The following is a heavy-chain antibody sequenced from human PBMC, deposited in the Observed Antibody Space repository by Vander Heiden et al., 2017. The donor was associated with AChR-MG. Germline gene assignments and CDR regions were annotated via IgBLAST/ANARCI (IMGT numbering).Heavy chain of an antibody. V-gene: IGHV3-9*01. CDR3: AKDISGYDGSGSYS. Sequence: EVQLVESGGGLVQPGRSLRLSCAASGFTFDDYAMHWCGEAPGKGLEWDSGISWNSGSIGYADSVKGRFTISRDNAKNSLYLQMNSLRAEDTALYYCAKDISGYDGSGSYSWGQGTLVTVSA. CDR2: ISWNSGSI. CDR1: GFTFDDYA. J-gene: IGHJ4*02. D-gene: IGHD3-10*01.